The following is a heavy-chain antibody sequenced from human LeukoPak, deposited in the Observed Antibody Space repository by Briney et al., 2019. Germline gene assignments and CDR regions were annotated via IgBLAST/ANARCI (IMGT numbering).Heavy chain of an antibody. CDR3: AKDRGLSSGWYRPVGY. Sequence: GGSLRLSCAASGFTFSSYGMHWVRQAPGKGLEWVAFIRYDGSNKYYADSVKGRFTISRDNSKNTLYLQMNSLRAEDTAVYYCAKDRGLSSGWYRPVGYWGQGTLVTVSS. D-gene: IGHD6-19*01. J-gene: IGHJ4*02. V-gene: IGHV3-30*02. CDR1: GFTFSSYG. CDR2: IRYDGSNK.